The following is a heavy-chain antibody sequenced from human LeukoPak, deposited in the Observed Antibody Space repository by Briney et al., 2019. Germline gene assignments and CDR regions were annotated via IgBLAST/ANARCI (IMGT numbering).Heavy chain of an antibody. V-gene: IGHV4-59*01. Sequence: PSETLSLTCTVSGGSISSYYWSWIRQPPGKGLEWIGYIYYSGSTNYNPSLKSRVTISVDTSKNQFSLKLSSVTAADTAVYYCARGLGSSWYGSYYFDYWGQGTLVTVSS. CDR1: GGSISSYY. J-gene: IGHJ4*02. CDR3: ARGLGSSWYGSYYFDY. D-gene: IGHD6-13*01. CDR2: IYYSGST.